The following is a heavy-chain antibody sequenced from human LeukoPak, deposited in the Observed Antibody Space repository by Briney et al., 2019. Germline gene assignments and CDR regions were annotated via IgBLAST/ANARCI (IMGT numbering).Heavy chain of an antibody. CDR2: IKQDGSEK. Sequence: PGGSLRLSCAASGFTFSSYWMSWVRQAPGKGLEWVANIKQDGSEKYYVDSVKGRFTKSRDNAKNSLYLQMNSLRAEDTAVYYCASLLWFGELAYYDYMDVWGKRTTVSVSS. V-gene: IGHV3-7*01. D-gene: IGHD3-10*01. CDR1: GFTFSSYW. CDR3: ASLLWFGELAYYDYMDV. J-gene: IGHJ6*03.